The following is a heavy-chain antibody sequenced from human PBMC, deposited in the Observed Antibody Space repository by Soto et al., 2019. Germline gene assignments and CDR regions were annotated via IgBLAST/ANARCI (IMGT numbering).Heavy chain of an antibody. CDR1: GGTFSSYA. V-gene: IGHV1-69*13. D-gene: IGHD3-22*01. CDR2: IIPIFGTA. J-gene: IGHJ4*02. Sequence: SVKVSCKASGGTFSSYAISWVRQAPGQGLEWMGGIIPIFGTANYAQKFQGRVTITADESTSTAYMELSSLRSEDTAVYCCARVHYYDSSGYSDYWGQGTLVTVSS. CDR3: ARVHYYDSSGYSDY.